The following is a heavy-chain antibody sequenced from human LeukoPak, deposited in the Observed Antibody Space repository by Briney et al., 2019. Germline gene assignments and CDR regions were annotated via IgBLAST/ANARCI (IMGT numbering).Heavy chain of an antibody. V-gene: IGHV3-9*01. Sequence: GGSLRLSCAASGFTFDDYAMHWVRQAPGKGLEWVSGISWNSCSIGYADSVKGRFTISRDNAKNSLYLQMNSLRAEDTAVYYCARDQTDCSSTSCLPKNYGMDVWGQGTAVTVSS. J-gene: IGHJ6*02. CDR2: ISWNSCSI. D-gene: IGHD2-2*01. CDR3: ARDQTDCSSTSCLPKNYGMDV. CDR1: GFTFDDYA.